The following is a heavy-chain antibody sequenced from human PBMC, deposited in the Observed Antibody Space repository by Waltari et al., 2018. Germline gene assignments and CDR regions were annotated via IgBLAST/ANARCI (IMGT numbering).Heavy chain of an antibody. CDR3: AGAVLLEDAFDI. CDR2: INHSGST. J-gene: IGHJ3*02. V-gene: IGHV4-34*01. Sequence: QVQLQQWGAGLLKPSETLSLTCAVYGGSFSGYYWSWIRQPPGKGLEWIGEINHSGSTNYNPSLKSRVTISVDTSKNQFSLKLSSVTAADTAVYYCAGAVLLEDAFDIWGQGTMVTVSS. CDR1: GGSFSGYY.